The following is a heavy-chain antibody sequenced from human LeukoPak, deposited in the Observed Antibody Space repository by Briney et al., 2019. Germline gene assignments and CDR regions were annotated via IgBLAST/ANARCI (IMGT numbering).Heavy chain of an antibody. CDR2: MNPNSGNT. J-gene: IGHJ6*02. D-gene: IGHD6-19*01. CDR3: AREVASSGWYSRYYYYGMDV. CDR1: GYTFTSYD. V-gene: IGHV1-8*01. Sequence: GASVKVSCKASGYTFTSYDINWVRQAPGQGLEWMGWMNPNSGNTGYAQKFQGRVTMTRNTSISTAYMELSSLRSEDTAVYYCAREVASSGWYSRYYYYGMDVWGQGTTVTVSS.